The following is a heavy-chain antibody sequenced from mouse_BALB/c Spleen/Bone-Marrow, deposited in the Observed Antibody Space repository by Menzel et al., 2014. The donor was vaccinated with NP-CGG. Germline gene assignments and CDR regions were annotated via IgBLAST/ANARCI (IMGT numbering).Heavy chain of an antibody. D-gene: IGHD2-10*02. CDR3: ARQGPYGNYGGFAY. CDR2: ISSGGSYT. J-gene: IGHJ3*01. V-gene: IGHV5-6*02. Sequence: DVMLVESGGDLVKPGGSLKLSCAASGFTFSSYGMSWVRQTPDKRLEWVATISSGGSYTYYPDSVKWRFTISRDNAKNTLYLQMSSLKSEDTAMYYCARQGPYGNYGGFAYWGQGTLVTVSA. CDR1: GFTFSSYG.